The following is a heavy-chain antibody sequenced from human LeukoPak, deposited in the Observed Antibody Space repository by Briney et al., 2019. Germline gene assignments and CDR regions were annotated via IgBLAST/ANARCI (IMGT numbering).Heavy chain of an antibody. Sequence: GGSLRLSCAFPGFTLSSYAMHWVRQAPGRGLVWVEVISYDGSNKYYADSVKGRFTISRDNSKNTLYLQMNSLRAEDTAVDYCARDHAIVVVPAAASGAFDIWGQGTMVTVSS. D-gene: IGHD2-2*01. J-gene: IGHJ3*02. CDR1: GFTLSSYA. V-gene: IGHV3-30-3*01. CDR2: ISYDGSNK. CDR3: ARDHAIVVVPAAASGAFDI.